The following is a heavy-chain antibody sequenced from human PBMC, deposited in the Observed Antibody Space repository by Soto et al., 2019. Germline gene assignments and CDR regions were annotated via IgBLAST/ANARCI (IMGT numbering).Heavy chain of an antibody. CDR3: ARYFSIAVAGTNYYYGLDV. V-gene: IGHV3-30-3*01. CDR2: ISYDGSNK. D-gene: IGHD6-19*01. Sequence: PCKGLEWVAVISYDGSNKYYADSVKGRFTISRDNYKNTLYLQMNSLRAEDTAVYYCARYFSIAVAGTNYYYGLDVCAQRPTLTVSS. J-gene: IGHJ6*02.